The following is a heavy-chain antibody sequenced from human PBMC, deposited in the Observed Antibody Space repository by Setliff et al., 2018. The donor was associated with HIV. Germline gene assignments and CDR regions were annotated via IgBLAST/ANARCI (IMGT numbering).Heavy chain of an antibody. V-gene: IGHV3-74*01. J-gene: IGHJ3*02. CDR1: GFTVSSNY. Sequence: PGGSLRLSCAASGFTVSSNYMSWVRQAPGKGLVWVARISPDGRSTTHADAVKGRFTISRDNAKNTLYLHMNSLRAEDTSVYHCALVGGITVPPDGFDIWGQGTMVTVSS. CDR2: ISPDGRST. CDR3: ALVGGITVPPDGFDI. D-gene: IGHD3-22*01.